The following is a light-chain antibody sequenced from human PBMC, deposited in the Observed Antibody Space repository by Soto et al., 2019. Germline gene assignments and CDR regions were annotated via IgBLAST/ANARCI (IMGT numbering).Light chain of an antibody. CDR1: QSLVHSDGNTY. V-gene: IGKV2-30*02. Sequence: DVVMTQSPLSLPVTLGQPASISCRSSQSLVHSDGNTYLNWFQQRPGQSPRRLIHQVSNRDSGVPDRFSGSGSGTDFTLKISRVEAEDVGVYYCQQYYSTPYTFGQGTKLEIK. CDR3: QQYYSTPYT. CDR2: QVS. J-gene: IGKJ2*01.